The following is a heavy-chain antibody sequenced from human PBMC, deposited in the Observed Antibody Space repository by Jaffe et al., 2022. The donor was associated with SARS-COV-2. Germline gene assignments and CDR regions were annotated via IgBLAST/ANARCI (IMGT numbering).Heavy chain of an antibody. CDR3: ARGDPSSDYSSGWYHIRTYYGMDV. CDR2: IGTAGDT. V-gene: IGHV3-13*01. D-gene: IGHD6-19*01. CDR1: GFTFSSYD. J-gene: IGHJ6*02. Sequence: EVQLVESGGGLVQPGGSLRLSCAASGFTFSSYDMHWVRQATGKGLEWVSAIGTAGDTYYPGSVKGRFTISRENAKNSLYLQMNSLRAGDTAVYYCARGDPSSDYSSGWYHIRTYYGMDVWGQGTTVTVSS.